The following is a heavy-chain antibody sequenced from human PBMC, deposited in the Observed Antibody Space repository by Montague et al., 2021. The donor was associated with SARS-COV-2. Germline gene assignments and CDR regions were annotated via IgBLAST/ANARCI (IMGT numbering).Heavy chain of an antibody. J-gene: IGHJ6*02. CDR1: GGSVSSGSYY. V-gene: IGHV4-61*01. D-gene: IGHD3-9*01. CDR2: IYYSGST. CDR3: ARDRGQTDYGILTGRARCVDFANGLDV. Sequence: SETLSLTCTVSGGSVSSGSYYWSWIRQPPGKGLEWIGYIYYSGSTNYNPSLKSRVTISVDTSKNQFSLKLSSVAAADTAVYYCARDRGQTDYGILTGRARCVDFANGLDVWGQGTTVTVSS.